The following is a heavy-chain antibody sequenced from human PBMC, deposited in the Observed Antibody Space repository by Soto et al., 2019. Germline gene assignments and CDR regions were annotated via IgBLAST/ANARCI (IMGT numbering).Heavy chain of an antibody. D-gene: IGHD7-27*01. CDR1: GFILSDCA. CDR3: ARDLSWGSNWYYYMDV. J-gene: IGHJ6*03. CDR2: ISSSSSVI. Sequence: EVQLVESGGGLVQPGGSLRLSCATSGFILSDCAMNWVRQAPGKGLEWVSYISSSSSVIDYADSVEGRFTVSRDNARNSLDLQMNRLRAEDTAVYYCARDLSWGSNWYYYMDVWGKGTTVTVSS. V-gene: IGHV3-48*01.